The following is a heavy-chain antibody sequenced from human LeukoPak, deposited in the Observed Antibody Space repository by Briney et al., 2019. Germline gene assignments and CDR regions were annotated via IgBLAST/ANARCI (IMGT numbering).Heavy chain of an antibody. CDR3: ARQAWSSGSSEAPY. CDR2: IYYTGST. J-gene: IGHJ4*02. V-gene: IGHV4-39*01. CDR1: GGSISTSRYY. Sequence: PSETLSLTCTVSGGSISTSRYYWGWIRQPPGKGLEWLGTIYYTGSTYYNPSLESRVTISVDTSKNQFSLKVNSLTAADTAVYYCARQAWSSGSSEAPYWGQGTLVTVSS. D-gene: IGHD3-10*01.